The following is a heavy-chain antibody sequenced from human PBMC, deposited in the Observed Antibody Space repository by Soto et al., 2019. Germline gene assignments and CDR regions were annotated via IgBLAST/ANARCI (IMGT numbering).Heavy chain of an antibody. CDR1: GYSFTSYW. V-gene: IGHV5-10-1*01. J-gene: IGHJ6*02. CDR2: IDPSDSYT. CDR3: ARHGGDYYDSMDV. D-gene: IGHD3-22*01. Sequence: GESLKISCKGSGYSFTSYWISWVRQMPGKGLEWMGRIDPSDSYTNYSPSFQGHVTISADKSISTAYLRWSSLKASDTAMYYCARHGGDYYDSMDVWGQGTTVTVSS.